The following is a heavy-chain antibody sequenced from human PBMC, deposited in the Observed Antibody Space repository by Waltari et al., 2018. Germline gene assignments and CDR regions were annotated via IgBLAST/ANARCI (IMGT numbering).Heavy chain of an antibody. D-gene: IGHD1-1*01. V-gene: IGHV3-23*01. CDR3: VRGRYNFDY. Sequence: EVQLLASGGDLVQSGGSLRHSCAASGFSFSSFAMTWVRKAQGKGLEWVSAIDSGCGSTFDADSVKVRFTISRDNSKNTLYLQLNSLRAEDTATYYCVRGRYNFDYWGQGALVTVSS. CDR1: GFSFSSFA. CDR2: IDSGCGST. J-gene: IGHJ4*02.